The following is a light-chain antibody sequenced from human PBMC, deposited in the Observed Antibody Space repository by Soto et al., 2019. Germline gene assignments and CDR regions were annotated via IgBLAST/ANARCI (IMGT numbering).Light chain of an antibody. Sequence: QSALTQPPSASGSPGQSVTISCTGTSGDVGGYNYVSWYQQHPGKAPKLMIYEVNKRPSGVPDRFSGSKSGNTASLTVSGLQAEDEADYYCSSYAGSDVFVFGTGTKVTVL. V-gene: IGLV2-8*01. CDR3: SSYAGSDVFV. J-gene: IGLJ1*01. CDR1: SGDVGGYNY. CDR2: EVN.